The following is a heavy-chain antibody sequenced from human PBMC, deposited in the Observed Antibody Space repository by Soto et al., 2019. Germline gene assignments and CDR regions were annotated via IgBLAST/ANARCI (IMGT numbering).Heavy chain of an antibody. D-gene: IGHD3-16*01. J-gene: IGHJ4*02. CDR2: IWYDGSNK. CDR1: GFTFSSHG. V-gene: IGHV3-33*01. CDR3: ARWGPDRGSDY. Sequence: QVQLVESGGGVVQPGRSLRLSCAASGFTFSSHGMHWVRQAPGKGLEWVAVIWYDGSNKYYADSVKGRFTISRDNTKNTLFLEMNSLRVEGTAVYYCARWGPDRGSDYWGQGTLVTVSS.